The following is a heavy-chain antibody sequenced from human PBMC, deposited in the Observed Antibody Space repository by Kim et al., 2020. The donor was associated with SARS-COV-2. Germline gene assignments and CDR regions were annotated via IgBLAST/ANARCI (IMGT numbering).Heavy chain of an antibody. J-gene: IGHJ4*02. CDR3: TEGMNY. CDR1: GFTFSSYG. V-gene: IGHV3-23*01. Sequence: GGSLRLSCAASGFTFSSYGMSWVRQAPGKGLEWVSTISSSGRSTCYADSVKGRFTISRDNSKNTLYLQMNSLRAEDTAVYYCTEGMNYWGQGILVTVSS. CDR2: ISSSGRST.